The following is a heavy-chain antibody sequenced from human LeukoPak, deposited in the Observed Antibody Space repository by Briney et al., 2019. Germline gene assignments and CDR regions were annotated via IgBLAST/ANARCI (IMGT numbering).Heavy chain of an antibody. CDR2: ISSTSSYI. D-gene: IGHD3-22*01. CDR1: GFTFSSYT. V-gene: IGHV3-21*04. J-gene: IGHJ4*02. Sequence: PGGSLRLSCAASGFTFSSYTMNWVRQAPGKGLEWVSSISSTSSYIYYADSVKGRFTISIDNSKNTLYLQMNSLRAEDTAVYYCAKDSGGYYYDSSGYYGPVDYWGQGTLVTVSS. CDR3: AKDSGGYYYDSSGYYGPVDY.